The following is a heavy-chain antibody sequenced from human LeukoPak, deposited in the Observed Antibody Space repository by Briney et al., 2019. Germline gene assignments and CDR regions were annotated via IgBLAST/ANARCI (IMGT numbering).Heavy chain of an antibody. V-gene: IGHV4-34*01. CDR3: AIVGCSGSDYFTDY. J-gene: IGHJ4*02. Sequence: SETLSLTCAVYGGSFSGYYWSWIRQPPGKGLEWIGEINHSGSTNYNPSLKSRVTISVDTSKNQFSLKLSSVTAADTAVYYCAIVGCSGSDYFTDYWGQGTLVTVSS. CDR1: GGSFSGYY. D-gene: IGHD5-12*01. CDR2: INHSGST.